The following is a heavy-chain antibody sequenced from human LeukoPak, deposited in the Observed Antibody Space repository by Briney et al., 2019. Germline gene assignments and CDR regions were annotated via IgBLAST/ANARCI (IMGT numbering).Heavy chain of an antibody. CDR1: GFTFSSYA. CDR3: AEVLTFTYYEQPFDY. D-gene: IGHD3-22*01. V-gene: IGHV3-23*01. CDR2: ISGSGGST. Sequence: GGSLRLSCAASGFTFSSYAMSWVRQAPGKGLEWVSGISGSGGSTNYADSVKGRFTFSRDNSKNTLYLQMSRLRAEDTAVYYCAEVLTFTYYEQPFDYWGQGTLVTVSS. J-gene: IGHJ4*02.